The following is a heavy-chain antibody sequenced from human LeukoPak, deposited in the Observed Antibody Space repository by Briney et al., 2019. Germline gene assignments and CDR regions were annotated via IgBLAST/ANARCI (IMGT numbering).Heavy chain of an antibody. Sequence: GGSLRLSCAASGFIVSDNYMSWVRQAPGKGLVWVSRINTDGSSTVYADAVKGRFTISRDNAKNTLYLQMSSLRAEDTAVYYCSRARPGDKPDYWGQGTLVTVSS. CDR1: GFIVSDNY. CDR3: SRARPGDKPDY. D-gene: IGHD4-17*01. J-gene: IGHJ4*02. CDR2: INTDGSST. V-gene: IGHV3-74*01.